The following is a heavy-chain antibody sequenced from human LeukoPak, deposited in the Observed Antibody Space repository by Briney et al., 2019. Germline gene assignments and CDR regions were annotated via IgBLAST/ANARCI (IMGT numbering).Heavy chain of an antibody. J-gene: IGHJ4*02. V-gene: IGHV5-51*01. CDR1: GYSFTSYW. CDR2: TYPGDSDT. CDR3: ARLTGCSSTSCYYPGY. D-gene: IGHD2-2*01. Sequence: RGESLKISCKGSGYSFTSYWIGWVRQMPGKGLEWMGITYPGDSDTRYSPSFQGQVTISADKSISTAYLQWNSLKASDTAMYYCARLTGCSSTSCYYPGYWGQGTLVTVSS.